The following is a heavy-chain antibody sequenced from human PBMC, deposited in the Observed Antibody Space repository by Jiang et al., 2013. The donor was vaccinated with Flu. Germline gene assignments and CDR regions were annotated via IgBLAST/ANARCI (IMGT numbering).Heavy chain of an antibody. D-gene: IGHD6-13*01. J-gene: IGHJ6*02. Sequence: GAEVKKPGASVKVSCKASGYTFTSYYMHWVRQAPGQGLEWMGIINPSGGSTSYAQKFQGRVTMTRDTSTSTVYMELSSLRSEDTAVYYCAISLAAAGYYYYGMDVVGPRDHGHRLL. CDR3: AISLAAAGYYYYGMDV. CDR2: INPSGGST. CDR1: GYTFTSYY. V-gene: IGHV1-46*01.